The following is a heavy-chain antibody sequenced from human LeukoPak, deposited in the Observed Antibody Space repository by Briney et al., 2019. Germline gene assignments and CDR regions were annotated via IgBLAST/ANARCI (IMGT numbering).Heavy chain of an antibody. D-gene: IGHD2-2*01. CDR3: ARRTLGYCSSTSCRPKDYYYYMDV. CDR2: SYTSGST. CDR1: GGCISSYY. V-gene: IGHV4-4*09. J-gene: IGHJ6*03. Sequence: SETLTLTCTVSGGCISSYYWSWIRQPPGKGLEWIGYSYTSGSTNYNPSLKSRVTISVDTSKNQFSLKLSSVTAADTAVYYCARRTLGYCSSTSCRPKDYYYYMDVWGKGTTVTVSS.